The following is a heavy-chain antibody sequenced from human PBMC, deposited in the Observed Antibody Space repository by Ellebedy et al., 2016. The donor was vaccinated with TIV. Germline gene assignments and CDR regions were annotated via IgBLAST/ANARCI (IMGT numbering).Heavy chain of an antibody. CDR1: RFTFSNSG. CDR2: IWYDESNK. V-gene: IGHV3-33*01. CDR3: ARDLRGGNSGPDY. D-gene: IGHD4-23*01. J-gene: IGHJ4*02. Sequence: PGGSLRLSCAASRFTFSNSGMHWVRQAPGKGLEWVALIWYDESNKYYADSMKGRFTISRANSKNTLYLQMNSLRAEDTAVYYCARDLRGGNSGPDYWGQGTLVTVSS.